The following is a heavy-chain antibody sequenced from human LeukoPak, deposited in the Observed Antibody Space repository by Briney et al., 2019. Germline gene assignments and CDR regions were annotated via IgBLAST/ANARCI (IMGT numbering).Heavy chain of an antibody. J-gene: IGHJ4*02. CDR3: AKDQRYLRFLGY. D-gene: IGHD3-3*01. V-gene: IGHV4-61*02. CDR2: IYTSGST. Sequence: SETLSLTCTVSGGSISSGSYYWSWIRQPAGKGLEWIGRIYTSGSTNYNPSLKSRVTISVDTSKNQFSLKLSSVTAADTAVYYCAKDQRYLRFLGYWGQGTLVTVSS. CDR1: GGSISSGSYY.